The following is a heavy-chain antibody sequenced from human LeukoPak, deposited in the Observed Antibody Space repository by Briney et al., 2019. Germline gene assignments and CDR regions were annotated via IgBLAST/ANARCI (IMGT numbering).Heavy chain of an antibody. D-gene: IGHD3-22*01. V-gene: IGHV5-51*01. J-gene: IGHJ4*02. Sequence: GESLKISCKGSGYSFTSYWIGWVRQMPGKGLEWMGIIYPGDSDTRYSPSFQGQVTISADKSISTAYLQWSSPKASDTAMYYCARLSSGYYYDSSGYYYFDYWGQGTLVTVSS. CDR1: GYSFTSYW. CDR2: IYPGDSDT. CDR3: ARLSSGYYYDSSGYYYFDY.